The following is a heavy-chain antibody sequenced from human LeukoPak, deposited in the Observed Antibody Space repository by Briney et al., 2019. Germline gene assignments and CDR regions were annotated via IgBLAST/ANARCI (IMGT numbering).Heavy chain of an antibody. V-gene: IGHV1-2*06. Sequence: ASVKVSCKASGYTFTGYYMHWVRQAPGQGLEWMGRINPNSGGTNYAQKFQGRVTMTEDTSTDTAHMELSSLRSEDTAVYYCATVAVAGPDNRYYYYYYMDVWGKGTTVTVSS. D-gene: IGHD6-19*01. J-gene: IGHJ6*03. CDR1: GYTFTGYY. CDR3: ATVAVAGPDNRYYYYYYMDV. CDR2: INPNSGGT.